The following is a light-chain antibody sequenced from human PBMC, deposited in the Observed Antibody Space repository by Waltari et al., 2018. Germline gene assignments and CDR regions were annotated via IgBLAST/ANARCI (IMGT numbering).Light chain of an antibody. J-gene: IGLJ1*01. CDR1: NIGSYS. CDR2: YDS. CDR3: HVWHAHFDPGV. V-gene: IGLV3-21*04. Sequence: SYVLTQPPSVSVAPGETASITCGGDNIGSYSVHWYQQKPGQAPLLVIFYDSDRPSGFPGQFPGANSGNTATLTITSVEAGDEARYYCHVWHAHFDPGVFGTGTEVTVL.